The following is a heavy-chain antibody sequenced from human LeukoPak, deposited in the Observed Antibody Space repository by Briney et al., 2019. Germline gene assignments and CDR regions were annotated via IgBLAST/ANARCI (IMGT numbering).Heavy chain of an antibody. J-gene: IGHJ4*02. D-gene: IGHD6-6*01. CDR3: ARGGSSSSGIDY. CDR1: GGSISSYY. CDR2: IYYSGST. Sequence: SETLSLTCTVSGGSISSYYWSWIRQHPGKGLEWIGYIYYSGSTNYNPSLKSRVTISVDTSKNQFSLKLSSVTAADTAVYYCARGGSSSSGIDYWGQGTLVTVSS. V-gene: IGHV4-59*01.